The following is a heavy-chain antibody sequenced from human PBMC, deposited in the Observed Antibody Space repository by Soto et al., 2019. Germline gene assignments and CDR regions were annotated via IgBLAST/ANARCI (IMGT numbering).Heavy chain of an antibody. D-gene: IGHD3-3*01. CDR3: ARTERTYYDFWSGFNWFDP. Sequence: SETLSLTCTVSGGSISSGGYYWSWIRQHPGKGLEWIGYIYYSGGTYYNPSLKSRVTISVDTSKNQFSLKLSSVTAADTAVYYCARTERTYYDFWSGFNWFDPWGQGTLVTVSS. V-gene: IGHV4-31*03. CDR2: IYYSGGT. J-gene: IGHJ5*02. CDR1: GGSISSGGYY.